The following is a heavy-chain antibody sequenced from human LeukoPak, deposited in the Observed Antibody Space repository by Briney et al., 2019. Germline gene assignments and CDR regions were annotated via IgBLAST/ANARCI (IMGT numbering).Heavy chain of an antibody. V-gene: IGHV1-2*02. CDR1: GYTFSAYF. CDR2: ITPDSGVT. Sequence: ASVKVSCKTSGYTFSAYFLHWLRQAPGQGLEWMGWITPDSGVTKYARKFQGRVTMTRDTSITTVYMELSSLRPDDTAVYYCARFYNGNQDFDYWGQGTLVTVSS. J-gene: IGHJ4*02. D-gene: IGHD2-8*01. CDR3: ARFYNGNQDFDY.